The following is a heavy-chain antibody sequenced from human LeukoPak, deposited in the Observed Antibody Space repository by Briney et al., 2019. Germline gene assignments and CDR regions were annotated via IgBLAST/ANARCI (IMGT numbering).Heavy chain of an antibody. D-gene: IGHD6-13*01. J-gene: IGHJ4*02. CDR3: ARDGKQLVPFDY. V-gene: IGHV1-18*01. Sequence: ASVKVSCKASGYTFTSYGMSWVRQAPGQGLEWMGWISTYNADTDYAQKLQGRVTMTTDTSTSTAYMELRSLRSDDTAVYYCARDGKQLVPFDYWGQGTLVTVSS. CDR1: GYTFTSYG. CDR2: ISTYNADT.